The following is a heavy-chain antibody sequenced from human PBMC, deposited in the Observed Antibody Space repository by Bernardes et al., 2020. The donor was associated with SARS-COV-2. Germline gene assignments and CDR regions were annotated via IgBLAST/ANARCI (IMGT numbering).Heavy chain of an antibody. V-gene: IGHV1-24*01. Sequence: ASVKVSCKVSGYTLTELSMHWVRQAPGKGLEWMGGFDPEDGETIYAQKFQGRVTMTEDTSTDTAYMELSSLRSEDTAVYYCATDRGGLVGASPGAFDIWGQGTMVTVSS. J-gene: IGHJ3*02. CDR1: GYTLTELS. CDR2: FDPEDGET. D-gene: IGHD1-26*01. CDR3: ATDRGGLVGASPGAFDI.